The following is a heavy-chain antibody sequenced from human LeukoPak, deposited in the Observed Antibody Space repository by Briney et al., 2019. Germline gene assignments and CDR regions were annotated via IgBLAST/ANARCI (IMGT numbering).Heavy chain of an antibody. V-gene: IGHV3-30*04. CDR3: AKERLLSLYHFDY. J-gene: IGHJ4*02. CDR1: GFTFSSYA. D-gene: IGHD3-22*01. CDR2: ISYDGSNK. Sequence: GGSLRLSCAASGFTFSSYAMHWVRQAPGKGLEWVAVISYDGSNKYYADSVKGRFTISRDNSKNTLYLQMNSLRAEDTAVYYCAKERLLSLYHFDYWGQGTLVTVSS.